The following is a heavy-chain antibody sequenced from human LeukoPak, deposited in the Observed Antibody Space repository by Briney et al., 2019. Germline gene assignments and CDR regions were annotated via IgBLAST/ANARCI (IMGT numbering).Heavy chain of an antibody. CDR1: GGSISSYY. CDR2: IYTSGST. J-gene: IGHJ5*02. Sequence: PSETLSLTCTVSGGSISSYYWSWIRQPAGKGLEWIGRIYTSGSTNYNPSLKSRVTMSVDTSKNQFSLKLSSVTAADTAVYYCARDDDGSSWYNWFDPWGQGTLVTVSS. V-gene: IGHV4-4*07. D-gene: IGHD6-13*01. CDR3: ARDDDGSSWYNWFDP.